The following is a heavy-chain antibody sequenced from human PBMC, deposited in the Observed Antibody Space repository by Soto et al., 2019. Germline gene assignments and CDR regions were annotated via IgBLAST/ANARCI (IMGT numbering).Heavy chain of an antibody. CDR3: ARGRYGDY. J-gene: IGHJ4*02. V-gene: IGHV1-18*01. CDR2: ISAHNGNT. Sequence: QVHLVQSGAEVKKPGASVKVSCKGSGYTFTSYGITWVRQAPGQGLEWMGWISAHNGNTDYAQKLQGRVTVTRDTSTSTAYMELRRLRYDDTALYYCARGRYGDYWGQGALVTVSS. CDR1: GYTFTSYG. D-gene: IGHD1-1*01.